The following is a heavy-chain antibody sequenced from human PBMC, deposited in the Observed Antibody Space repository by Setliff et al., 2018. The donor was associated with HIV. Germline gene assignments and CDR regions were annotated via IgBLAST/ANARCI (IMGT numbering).Heavy chain of an antibody. J-gene: IGHJ5*02. Sequence: ASVKVSCKASGYTFTGYYMHWVRQAPGQGLEWMGWINPNSGDTRYAQRFQGRVTMTRDTSTNTAYMELNSLTSDDTAVYYCARDLVVVAPYYCFDPWGQGTLVTVSS. D-gene: IGHD2-15*01. V-gene: IGHV1-2*02. CDR3: ARDLVVVAPYYCFDP. CDR1: GYTFTGYY. CDR2: INPNSGDT.